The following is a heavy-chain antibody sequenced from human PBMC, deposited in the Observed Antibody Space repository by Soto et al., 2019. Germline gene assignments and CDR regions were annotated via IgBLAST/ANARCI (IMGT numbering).Heavy chain of an antibody. D-gene: IGHD3-16*02. CDR2: INAGNGNT. Sequence: ASVKVSCKASGYTFTSYAMHWVRQAPGQRLEWMVWINAGNGNTKYSQKFQGRVTITRDTSASTAYMELSSLRSEDTAVYYCARVYPVLSSDYYYGMDVWGQGTTVTVSS. CDR1: GYTFTSYA. CDR3: ARVYPVLSSDYYYGMDV. J-gene: IGHJ6*02. V-gene: IGHV1-3*01.